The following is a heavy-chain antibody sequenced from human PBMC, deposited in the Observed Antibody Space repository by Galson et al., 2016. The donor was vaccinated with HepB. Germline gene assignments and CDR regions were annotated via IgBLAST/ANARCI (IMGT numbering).Heavy chain of an antibody. CDR2: TSFSGIT. V-gene: IGHV4-61*08. D-gene: IGHD3-16*01. Sequence: SETLSLTCSVSGGTVSSAGFSWHWIRQPPGEGLEWIGYTSFSGITNYSPSLKSRLTISIDTSKNKFSLTLTSMTAADTATYYCAGWGGSGFTFWGQGALVIVAS. CDR3: AGWGGSGFTF. CDR1: GGTVSSAGFS. J-gene: IGHJ4*02.